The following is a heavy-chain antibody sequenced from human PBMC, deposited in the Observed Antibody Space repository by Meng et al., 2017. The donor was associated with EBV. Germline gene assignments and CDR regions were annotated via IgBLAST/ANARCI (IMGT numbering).Heavy chain of an antibody. V-gene: IGHV4-39*07. J-gene: IGHJ5*02. CDR2: IYYSGST. CDR3: ARVFPVHRGGSCSYPLFTP. Sequence: QLQLQESGPGLVKPSATLSRTCTVPGCSISSSSYYWGWIRQPPGKGLEWIGSIYYSGSTYYNPSLKSRVTISVDTSKNQFSLKLSSVTAADTAVYYCARVFPVHRGGSCSYPLFTPWGQGTLVTVAS. D-gene: IGHD3-10*01. CDR1: GCSISSSSYY.